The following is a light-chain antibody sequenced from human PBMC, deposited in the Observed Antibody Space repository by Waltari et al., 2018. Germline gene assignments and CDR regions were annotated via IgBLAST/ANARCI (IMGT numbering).Light chain of an antibody. Sequence: QSALSQPASVSGSPGQSITISCTGSISDVGAFQHVSWYQHHPGKAPKLLIYDVSVRPAAVSIRFSGSKSGNTASLTISGLQPEDEADYYCCSDTNSGSYVFGGGTKVTVL. V-gene: IGLV2-14*03. J-gene: IGLJ1*01. CDR3: CSDTNSGSYV. CDR2: DVS. CDR1: ISDVGAFQH.